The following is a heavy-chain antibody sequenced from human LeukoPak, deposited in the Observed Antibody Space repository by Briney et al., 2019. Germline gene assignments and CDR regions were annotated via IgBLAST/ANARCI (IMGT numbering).Heavy chain of an antibody. CDR3: AKELGGGSDGLDI. V-gene: IGHV3-23*01. J-gene: IGHJ3*02. Sequence: GGSLRLSCAASGFTFDVSAMNWVRQAPGKGLEWGLASGNAGDTHYAASVKGRFTISRDNAKNSLYLQMNSLRNEDTALYYCAKELGGGSDGLDIWGQGTMVTVSS. CDR2: SGNAGDT. CDR1: GFTFDVSA. D-gene: IGHD2-15*01.